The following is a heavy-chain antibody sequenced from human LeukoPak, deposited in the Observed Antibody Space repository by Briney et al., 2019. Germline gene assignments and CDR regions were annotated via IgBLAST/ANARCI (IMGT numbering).Heavy chain of an antibody. V-gene: IGHV3-7*01. D-gene: IGHD6-13*01. CDR3: AKDSYSKGDF. Sequence: GGSLRLSCAASGFTFSYHWMTWVRQAPGKGLDWVANIKNDGAVKNYVDSVKGRFTISRDNAKNSLYLQMNRLRAEDTAVYYCAKDSYSKGDFWGQGVLVTVSS. CDR2: IKNDGAVK. J-gene: IGHJ4*02. CDR1: GFTFSYHW.